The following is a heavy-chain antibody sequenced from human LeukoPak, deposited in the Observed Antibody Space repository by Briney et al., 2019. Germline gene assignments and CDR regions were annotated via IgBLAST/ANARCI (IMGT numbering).Heavy chain of an antibody. CDR3: ASAYWGYYFDY. Sequence: PSETLSLTCTVSGGSISSSTYYWGWIRQPPGKGLEWIGNIYYSGTPYYNPSLRSRLTISVDTSKNQFSLKLSSVTAADTAVYYCASAYWGYYFDYWGQGTLVTVSS. CDR1: GGSISSSTYY. J-gene: IGHJ4*02. D-gene: IGHD7-27*01. V-gene: IGHV4-39*01. CDR2: IYYSGTP.